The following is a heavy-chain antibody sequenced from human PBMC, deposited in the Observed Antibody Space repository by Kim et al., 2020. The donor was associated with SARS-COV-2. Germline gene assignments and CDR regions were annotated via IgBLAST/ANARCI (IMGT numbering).Heavy chain of an antibody. Sequence: YSQNCQGRVTITRDTSATTAYMELSSLTSKDTAVYYCAREGSGSYNWFDPWGQGTLVTVSS. V-gene: IGHV1-3*01. D-gene: IGHD3-10*01. CDR3: AREGSGSYNWFDP. J-gene: IGHJ5*02.